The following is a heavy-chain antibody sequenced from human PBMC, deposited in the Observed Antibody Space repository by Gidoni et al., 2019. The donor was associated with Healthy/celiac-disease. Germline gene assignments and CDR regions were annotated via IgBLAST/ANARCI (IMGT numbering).Heavy chain of an antibody. Sequence: QVQLQESGPGLVKPSETLSLTCTVSGGSISSYYWSWIRQPPGKGLEWIGYIYYSGSTNYNPSLKSRVTISVDTSKTQFSLKLSSVTAADTAVYYCARFYYDSSGSFDYWGQGTLVTVSS. V-gene: IGHV4-59*01. CDR3: ARFYYDSSGSFDY. D-gene: IGHD3-22*01. CDR1: GGSISSYY. CDR2: IYYSGST. J-gene: IGHJ4*02.